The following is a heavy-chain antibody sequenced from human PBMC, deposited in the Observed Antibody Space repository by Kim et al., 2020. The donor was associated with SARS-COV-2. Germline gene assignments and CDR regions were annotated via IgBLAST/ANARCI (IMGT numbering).Heavy chain of an antibody. CDR2: INTNTGIP. Sequence: ASVKVSCKTSGYTFTSYAMNWVRQAPGQGLEWMGWINTNTGIPTYAQGFTGRFVFSFDTSVSTAYLQISSLEAEDTAVYYCARDNLFGEPSTHAFDIWGQGTMVTVSS. CDR3: ARDNLFGEPSTHAFDI. V-gene: IGHV7-4-1*02. J-gene: IGHJ3*02. CDR1: GYTFTSYA. D-gene: IGHD3-10*01.